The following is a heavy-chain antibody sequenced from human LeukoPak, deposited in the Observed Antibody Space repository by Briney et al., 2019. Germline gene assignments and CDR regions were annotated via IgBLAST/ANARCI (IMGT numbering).Heavy chain of an antibody. J-gene: IGHJ6*02. CDR3: VRDSRYGSGWFEDGLDF. Sequence: SETLSLTCTVSGGSISSSSYYWGWIRQPPGQGLEWLGHINDRGSTNYNPSLQGRVTISIDTSKNQFSLKVNSVTAADTAVYYCVRDSRYGSGWFEDGLDFWGQGTTVTVSS. V-gene: IGHV4-61*05. CDR1: GGSISSSSYY. CDR2: INDRGST. D-gene: IGHD6-13*01.